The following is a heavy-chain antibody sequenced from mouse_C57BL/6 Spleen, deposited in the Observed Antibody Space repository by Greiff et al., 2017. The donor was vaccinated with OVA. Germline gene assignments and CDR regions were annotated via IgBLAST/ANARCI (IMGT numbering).Heavy chain of an antibody. V-gene: IGHV2-5*01. D-gene: IGHD1-1*01. Sequence: QVQLKESGPGLVQPSQSLSITCTVSGFSLTSYGVHWVRQSPGKGLEWLGVIWRGGSTDYNAAFMSRLSITKDNSKSQVFFKMNSLQADDTAIYYCAKEDYYGTLYWYFDVWGTGTTGTVSS. J-gene: IGHJ1*03. CDR1: GFSLTSYG. CDR3: AKEDYYGTLYWYFDV. CDR2: IWRGGST.